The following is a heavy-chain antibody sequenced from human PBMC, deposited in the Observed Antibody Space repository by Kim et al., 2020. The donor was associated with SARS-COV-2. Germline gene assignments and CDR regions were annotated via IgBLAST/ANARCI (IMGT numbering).Heavy chain of an antibody. V-gene: IGHV3-23*01. J-gene: IGHJ5*02. CDR3: AKDLLAVAATRDWFDP. CDR1: GFTFSSYA. Sequence: GGSLRLSCAASGFTFSSYAMSWVRQAPGKGLEWVSAISGSGGSTYYADSVKGRFTISRDNSKNTLYLQMNSLRAEDTAVYYCAKDLLAVAATRDWFDPWGQGTLVTVSS. CDR2: ISGSGGST. D-gene: IGHD6-19*01.